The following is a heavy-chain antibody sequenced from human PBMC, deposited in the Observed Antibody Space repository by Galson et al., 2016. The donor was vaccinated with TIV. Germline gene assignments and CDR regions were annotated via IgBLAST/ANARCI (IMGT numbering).Heavy chain of an antibody. CDR1: GFTFSGYA. V-gene: IGHV3-23*01. J-gene: IGHJ3*01. CDR2: VTGRSRIT. CDR3: ARTTPPPVSSNGWNDAFDF. D-gene: IGHD6-19*01. Sequence: SLRLSCAASGFTFSGYAMSWVRQAPGKGLEWVSVVTGRSRITHYADSVRGRFTISRDNSRNTLSLQMNSLRVEDTAVYFCARTTPPPVSSNGWNDAFDFWGQGTIVTVSS.